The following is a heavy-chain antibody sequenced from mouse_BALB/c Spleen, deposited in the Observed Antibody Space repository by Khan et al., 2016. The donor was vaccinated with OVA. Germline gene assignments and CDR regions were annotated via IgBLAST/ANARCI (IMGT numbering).Heavy chain of an antibody. D-gene: IGHD2-13*01. CDR1: GFIFSDYY. V-gene: IGHV5-4*02. Sequence: EVELVESGGGLVKPGGPLNPSCAAPGFIFSDYYMYWVRQPPEKRLEWVATISDGGVYTYYPAGWKGRFTTPRADAKNNLYLQVSSLKSEDTAMYYCARGYYGDPFSYWGQGTLVTVSA. CDR3: ARGYYGDPFSY. J-gene: IGHJ3*01. CDR2: ISDGGVYT.